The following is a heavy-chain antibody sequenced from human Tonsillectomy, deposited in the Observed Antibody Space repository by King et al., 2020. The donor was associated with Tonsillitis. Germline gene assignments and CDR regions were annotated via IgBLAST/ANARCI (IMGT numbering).Heavy chain of an antibody. D-gene: IGHD3/OR15-3a*01. CDR1: GPIFSSNA. V-gene: IGHV3-23*03. CDR2: IDSGDIGT. Sequence: VQLVESGGGLVQPGGSLRLSCAASGPIFSSNAMSWVRQAPGKGLEWVAVIDSGDIGTYYADSVKGRFTISRDNSRNTLVLHMNSLRAEDTAIYYCTNDVPYDFDSAGKGWGQGTLVTVSS. J-gene: IGHJ4*02. CDR3: TNDVPYDFDSAGKG.